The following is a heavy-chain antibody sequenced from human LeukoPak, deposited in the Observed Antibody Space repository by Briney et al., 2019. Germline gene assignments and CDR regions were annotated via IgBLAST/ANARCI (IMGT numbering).Heavy chain of an antibody. CDR1: GGSITSHY. CDR2: MHSNGRT. D-gene: IGHD3-3*01. V-gene: IGHV4-59*11. CDR3: AGETIMIFGVELGYFDL. Sequence: SETLSLTCTVSGGSITSHYWSWIRQAPGKGLEWVGHMHSNGRTNYKSSLQSRVTISLDTSRNQFSLKMTSVTAADTAVYFCAGETIMIFGVELGYFDLWGRGTLVTVSS. J-gene: IGHJ2*01.